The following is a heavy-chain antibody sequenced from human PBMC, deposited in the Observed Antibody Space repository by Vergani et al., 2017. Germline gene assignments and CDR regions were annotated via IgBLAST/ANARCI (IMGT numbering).Heavy chain of an antibody. D-gene: IGHD2-2*01. Sequence: QVQLVESGGGVVQPGRSLRLSCAASGFTFSSYAMHWVRQAPGKGLEWVAVISYDGSNKYYADSVKGRFTISRDNSKNTLYLQMNSLRAEDTAVYYCARELVPAAKAPGPGMDVWDRATTVTVSS. CDR3: ARELVPAAKAPGPGMDV. J-gene: IGHJ6*03. CDR2: ISYDGSNK. V-gene: IGHV3-30-3*01. CDR1: GFTFSSYA.